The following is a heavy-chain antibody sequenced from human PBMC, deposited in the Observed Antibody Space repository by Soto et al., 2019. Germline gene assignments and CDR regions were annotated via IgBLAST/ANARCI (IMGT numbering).Heavy chain of an antibody. D-gene: IGHD1-26*01. V-gene: IGHV1-8*01. CDR2: MNPSDGIT. J-gene: IGHJ6*02. CDR3: ARISGRPSNYYHIYV. CDR1: GYRFTSCD. Sequence: QVQLVQSGAEVKKPGASVKVSCKTSGYRFTSCDVNWMRQAPGQGLEWMGWMNPSDGITGYAQKFQGRFTMTGGNSMSTADIELSSLKTEATAVYYCARISGRPSNYYHIYVWGQGTSVAVSS.